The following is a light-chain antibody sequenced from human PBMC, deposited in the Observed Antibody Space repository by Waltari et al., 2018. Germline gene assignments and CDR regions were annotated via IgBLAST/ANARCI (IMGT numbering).Light chain of an antibody. CDR2: EVT. J-gene: IGLJ1*01. CDR1: SSDVGTYNY. CDR3: SSYTSATTLVV. Sequence: QSALTQPASVSGSPGQSITISCTGTSSDVGTYNYVSWYQQYPGKAPTLVLYEVTTRPSGVSDRFSGANSGSTASRTIAGLHPDAEAHYYCSSYTSATTLVVFGPGTWVTV. V-gene: IGLV2-14*01.